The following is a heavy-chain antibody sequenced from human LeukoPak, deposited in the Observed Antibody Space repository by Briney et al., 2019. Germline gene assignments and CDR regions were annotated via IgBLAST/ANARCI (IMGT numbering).Heavy chain of an antibody. J-gene: IGHJ6*03. V-gene: IGHV3-48*01. D-gene: IGHD7-27*01. CDR3: ARDNWGPYYYYYYMDG. Sequence: TGGSLRLSCAASGFTFSDHYMNRVRQAPGKGLEWVSYISSSSSTIYYADSVKGRFTISRDNAKNSPYLQMNSLRAEDTAVYYCARDNWGPYYYYYYMDGWGKGTTVTVSS. CDR2: ISSSSSTI. CDR1: GFTFSDHY.